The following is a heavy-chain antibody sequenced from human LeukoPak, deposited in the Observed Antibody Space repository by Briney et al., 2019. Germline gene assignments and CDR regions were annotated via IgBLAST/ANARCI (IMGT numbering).Heavy chain of an antibody. V-gene: IGHV4-59*01. J-gene: IGHJ5*02. D-gene: IGHD2-15*01. Sequence: SETLSLTCTVSGGSISSYYWSWIREAPGKGLEWIRYIYYSGSTNYNPSLKSRVTISVDTSKNQYSLKLSSVTAADTAVYYCARAASRKYCSGGSCYSFWFDPWGQGTLVTVSS. CDR3: ARAASRKYCSGGSCYSFWFDP. CDR1: GGSISSYY. CDR2: IYYSGST.